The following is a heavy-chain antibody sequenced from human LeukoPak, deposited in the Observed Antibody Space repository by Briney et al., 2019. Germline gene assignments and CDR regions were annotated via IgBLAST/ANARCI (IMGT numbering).Heavy chain of an antibody. CDR2: ISYDGSNK. CDR3: AKDYNYGYGYYFDY. J-gene: IGHJ4*02. CDR1: GFTFSSYA. Sequence: GGSLRLSCAASGFTFSSYAMHWVRQAPGKGLEWVAVISYDGSNKYYADSVKGRFTISRDNSKNTLYLQMNSLRAEDTAVYYCAKDYNYGYGYYFDYWGQGTLVTVSS. D-gene: IGHD3-10*01. V-gene: IGHV3-30-3*01.